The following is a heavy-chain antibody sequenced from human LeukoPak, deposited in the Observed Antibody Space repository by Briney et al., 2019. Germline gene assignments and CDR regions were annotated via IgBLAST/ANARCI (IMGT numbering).Heavy chain of an antibody. D-gene: IGHD6-19*01. J-gene: IGHJ6*03. V-gene: IGHV3-21*01. CDR1: GFTFSSYS. CDR2: ISSSSSYI. Sequence: GGSLRLFYAASGFTFSSYSMNWVRRAPGKGLEWVSSISSSSSYIYYADSVKGRFTISRDNAKNSLYLQMNSLRAEDTAVYYCARAAVPLDMDVWGKGTTVTVSS. CDR3: ARAAVPLDMDV.